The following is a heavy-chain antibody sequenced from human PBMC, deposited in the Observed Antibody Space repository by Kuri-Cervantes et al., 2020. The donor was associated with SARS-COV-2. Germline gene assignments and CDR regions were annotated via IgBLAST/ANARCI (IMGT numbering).Heavy chain of an antibody. CDR2: IYHSGST. Sequence: SETLSLTCAVSGYSISSDYYWGWIRQPPGKGLEWIGTIYHSGSTYYNPSLKSRLTISVDTSKNQFSLKLNSVTAADTAVYYCARRPGTYYYDSSGYPHWYFDLWGRGTLVTVSS. CDR1: GYSISSDYY. J-gene: IGHJ2*01. D-gene: IGHD3-22*01. CDR3: ARRPGTYYYDSSGYPHWYFDL. V-gene: IGHV4-38-2*01.